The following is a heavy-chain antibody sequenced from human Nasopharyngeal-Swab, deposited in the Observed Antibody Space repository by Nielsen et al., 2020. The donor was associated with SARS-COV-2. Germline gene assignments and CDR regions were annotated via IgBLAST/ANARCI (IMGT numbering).Heavy chain of an antibody. D-gene: IGHD3-3*01. J-gene: IGHJ6*02. V-gene: IGHV3-21*01. CDR3: ARDGLDYDFWSAYFMDV. CDR1: GFTFNNYN. Sequence: GGSLRLSCAASGFTFNNYNFNWVRQAPGKGLEWVPSISISSSYIYYADSVKGRFTISRDNAKNSLYLQMNSLRAEDTAVYYCARDGLDYDFWSAYFMDVWGQGTTVTVSS. CDR2: ISISSSYI.